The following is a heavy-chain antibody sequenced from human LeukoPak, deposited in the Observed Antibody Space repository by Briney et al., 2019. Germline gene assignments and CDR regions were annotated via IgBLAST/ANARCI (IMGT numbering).Heavy chain of an antibody. D-gene: IGHD6-19*01. J-gene: IGHJ4*02. CDR3: AGTGIAVA. Sequence: NPSETLSLTCTVSGGSISSYYWSWIRQPPGKGLEWIGSIYYSGSTYFNPSLKSRVTISVDTSKNQFSLKLSSVTAADTAMYYCAGTGIAVAWGQGTLVTVSS. V-gene: IGHV4-59*04. CDR2: IYYSGST. CDR1: GGSISSYY.